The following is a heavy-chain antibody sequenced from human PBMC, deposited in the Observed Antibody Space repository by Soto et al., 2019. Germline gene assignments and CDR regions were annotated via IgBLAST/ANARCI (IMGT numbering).Heavy chain of an antibody. CDR3: AGRCEATHCLGHLDS. CDR2: IIPIFGTA. Sequence: QVQLVQSGAEVKKPGSSVKVSCRASGGTFNNYVINWVRQAPGQGLEWMAGIIPIFGTANYAQKFQGRVKITTKKSTRTAYIALNSLRSEDSAVYYCAGRCEATHCLGHLDSWGQGTLVTVSS. V-gene: IGHV1-69*06. CDR1: GGTFNNYV. J-gene: IGHJ4*02. D-gene: IGHD1-26*01.